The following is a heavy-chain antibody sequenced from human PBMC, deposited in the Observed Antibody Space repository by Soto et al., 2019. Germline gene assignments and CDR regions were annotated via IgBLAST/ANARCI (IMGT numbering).Heavy chain of an antibody. CDR3: AKGSRFLEWEKPFDI. V-gene: IGHV3-74*01. Sequence: EVQLVESGGGLVQPGWSLRLSCAASGFTFSSYWMHWVRQAPRKGLVWVSRIHSDGSSTSYANSVQGRFTISRDNAKKTLNLQTKSLRAEYMAMYYCAKGSRFLEWEKPFDIWEQGTMTTASS. CDR1: GFTFSSYW. J-gene: IGHJ3*02. CDR2: IHSDGSST. D-gene: IGHD3-3*01.